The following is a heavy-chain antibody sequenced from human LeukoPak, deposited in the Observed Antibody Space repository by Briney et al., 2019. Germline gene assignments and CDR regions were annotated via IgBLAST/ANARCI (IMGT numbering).Heavy chain of an antibody. D-gene: IGHD3-10*01. V-gene: IGHV4-34*12. CDR3: AKSNGYGLVDI. J-gene: IGHJ3*02. CDR2: IFYSGST. CDR1: GGSFSGYY. Sequence: SETLSLTCAVYGGSFSGYYWGWVRQPPGKGLEWIGSIFYSGSTYYSPSLKSRVTISLDTSRNQFSLKLNSVTAADTAVYYCAKSNGYGLVDIWGQGTMVTVSS.